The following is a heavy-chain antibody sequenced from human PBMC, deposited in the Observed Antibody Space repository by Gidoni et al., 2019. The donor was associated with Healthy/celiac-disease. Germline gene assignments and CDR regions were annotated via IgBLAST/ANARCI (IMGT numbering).Heavy chain of an antibody. CDR2: ISSSGSTI. V-gene: IGHV3-11*01. Sequence: QVQLVESGGGLVKPGGSLRLYCATSGFTFSQHNLCWIRQAPGKGLVWVSYISSSGSTIYYADSVKGRFTISRDNAKNSLYLLMNSLRAEDTAVYYCARGNDILTGYYYYYGMDVWGQGTTVTVSS. D-gene: IGHD3-9*01. CDR3: ARGNDILTGYYYYYGMDV. J-gene: IGHJ6*02. CDR1: GFTFSQHN.